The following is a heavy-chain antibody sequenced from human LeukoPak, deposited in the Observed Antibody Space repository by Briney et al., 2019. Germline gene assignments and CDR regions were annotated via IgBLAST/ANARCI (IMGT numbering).Heavy chain of an antibody. CDR2: IYGDGSFT. Sequence: GGSLRLSCAAPGFTFSNFWMHWVRQAPGKGLVWVALIYGDGSFTRYADSVKGRFTISRDNAKNTVYLQMNNLRAEDTAVYYCAREDCTIGAVCSSLLDHWGRGTLVTVSS. V-gene: IGHV3-74*01. CDR1: GFTFSNFW. CDR3: AREDCTIGAVCSSLLDH. D-gene: IGHD2-8*01. J-gene: IGHJ4*02.